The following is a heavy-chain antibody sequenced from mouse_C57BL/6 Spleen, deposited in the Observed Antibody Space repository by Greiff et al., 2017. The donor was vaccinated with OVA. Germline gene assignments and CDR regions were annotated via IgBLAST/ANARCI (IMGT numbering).Heavy chain of an antibody. J-gene: IGHJ3*01. CDR1: GYTFTSYW. CDR3: ARRGLAY. V-gene: IGHV1-50*01. D-gene: IGHD3-1*01. Sequence: QVQLQQPGAELVKPGASVKLSCKASGYTFTSYWMQWVKQRPGQGLEWIGEIDPSDSYTNYNQKFKGQATLPVDTSSSTAYMQLSSLTSEDSAVYYCARRGLAYWGQGTLVTVSA. CDR2: IDPSDSYT.